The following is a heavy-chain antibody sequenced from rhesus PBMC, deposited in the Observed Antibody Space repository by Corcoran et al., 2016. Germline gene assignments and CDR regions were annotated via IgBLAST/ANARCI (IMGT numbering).Heavy chain of an antibody. D-gene: IGHD1-44*01. J-gene: IGHJ4*01. CDR2: ISGSDGYN. V-gene: IGHV4-173*01. Sequence: QLQLQESGPGLVKPSETLSLTCAVSGGSISSNWCSWIRQPPGMRLEWIGRISGSDGYNTYNPSLKSRVTSSTDTSKNQLSLKLISVTAADTAVYYCARAPTSGGGYWGQGVLVTVS. CDR3: ARAPTSGGGY. CDR1: GGSISSNW.